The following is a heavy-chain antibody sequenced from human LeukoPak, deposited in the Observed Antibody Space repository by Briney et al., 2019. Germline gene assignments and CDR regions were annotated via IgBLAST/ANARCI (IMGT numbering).Heavy chain of an antibody. D-gene: IGHD3-16*01. CDR2: IDPSDSYT. CDR1: GYSFTGYW. Sequence: HGESLRISCKGSGYSFTGYWISWVRQMPGKGLEWMGRIDPSDSYTNYSPSFQGHVTISADKSISTAYLQWSSLKASDTAMYYCARLGRSVSVLWVGMDVWGQGTTVTVSS. J-gene: IGHJ6*02. V-gene: IGHV5-10-1*01. CDR3: ARLGRSVSVLWVGMDV.